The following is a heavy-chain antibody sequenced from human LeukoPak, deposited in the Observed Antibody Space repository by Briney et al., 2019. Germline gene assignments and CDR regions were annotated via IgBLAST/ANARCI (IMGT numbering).Heavy chain of an antibody. CDR2: LDLSGVYT. CDR3: AKFGYSYGYDDY. CDR1: GFTFSSYP. J-gene: IGHJ4*02. Sequence: GGSLRLSCAASGFTFSSYPMSWVRQAPGKGLEWVATLDLSGVYTYYADSLKGRFTTSRDNSKNTLYLQMNSLRAEDTAVYYCAKFGYSYGYDDYWGQGTLVTVSS. V-gene: IGHV3-23*01. D-gene: IGHD5-18*01.